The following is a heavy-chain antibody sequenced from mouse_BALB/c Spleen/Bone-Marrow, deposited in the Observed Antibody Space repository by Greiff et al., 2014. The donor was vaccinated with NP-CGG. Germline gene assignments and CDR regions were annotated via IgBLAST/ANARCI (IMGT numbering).Heavy chain of an antibody. CDR3: STMITTPYALDY. D-gene: IGHD2-4*01. Sequence: EVKLVESGGGSVQPGGSLKLSCAASGFTFSDYYMYWVRQTPEKRLEWVAYISNGGGSTYYPDTIKGRFTISRDNAKNTLFLQMSRLESEDTAVYFCSTMITTPYALDYWGQGTSVTVSS. J-gene: IGHJ4*01. CDR2: ISNGGGST. CDR1: GFTFSDYY. V-gene: IGHV5-12*01.